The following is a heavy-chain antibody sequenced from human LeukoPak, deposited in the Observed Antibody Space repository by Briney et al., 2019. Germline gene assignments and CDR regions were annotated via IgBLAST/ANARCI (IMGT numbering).Heavy chain of an antibody. J-gene: IGHJ4*02. CDR2: IKQDGSEK. CDR1: GFIFSSYW. D-gene: IGHD6-13*01. V-gene: IGHV3-7*01. Sequence: AGGSLRLSCTASGFIFSSYWMSWVRQAPGKGLEWVANIKQDGSEKYYVDSVKGRFTISRDNAKNSLYLQMNSLRAEDTAVYYCARDVTAGIAAAGDFDYWGQGTLVTVSS. CDR3: ARDVTAGIAAAGDFDY.